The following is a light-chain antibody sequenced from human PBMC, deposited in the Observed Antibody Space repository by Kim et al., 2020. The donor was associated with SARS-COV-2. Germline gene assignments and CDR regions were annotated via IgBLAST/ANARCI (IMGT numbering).Light chain of an antibody. J-gene: IGLJ1*01. V-gene: IGLV2-14*03. CDR1: SSDVGGYNY. CDR2: DVS. CDR3: SSYTSSSTSYV. Sequence: SITISCTGTSSDVGGYNYVSWYQQHPGKAPNLMIYDVSNRPSGVSNRFSGSKSGNTASLTISGLQAEDEADYYCSSYTSSSTSYVFGTGTKVTVL.